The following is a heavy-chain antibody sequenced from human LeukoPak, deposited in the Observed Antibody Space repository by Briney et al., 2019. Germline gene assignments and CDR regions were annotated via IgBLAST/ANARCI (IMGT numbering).Heavy chain of an antibody. CDR1: GGSFSGYY. CDR2: INHSGST. Sequence: SETLSLTCAVYGGSFSGYYWSWIRQPPGKGLEWIGEINHSGSTNYNPSLKSRVTISVETSKTQFSLKLSSVTAADTAVYYCAAWELTYYYYGMDVWGQGTTVTVSS. CDR3: AAWELTYYYYGMDV. J-gene: IGHJ6*02. V-gene: IGHV4-34*01. D-gene: IGHD1-26*01.